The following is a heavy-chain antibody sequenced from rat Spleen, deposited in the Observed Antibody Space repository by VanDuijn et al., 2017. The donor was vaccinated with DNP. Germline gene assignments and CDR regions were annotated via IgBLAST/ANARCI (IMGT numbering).Heavy chain of an antibody. J-gene: IGHJ1*01. CDR1: GFTFSNYF. CDR2: ITAGGGNT. V-gene: IGHV5S23*01. Sequence: EVQLVESGGGLVQPGRSLKLSCAASGFTFSNYFMAWVRQAPTKGLEWVASITAGGGNTYYRDSVKGRFTLSRDNAKSTLYLQMDSLRSDETATYYCARQGNNYGYFDFWGPGTMVTVSS. CDR3: ARQGNNYGYFDF.